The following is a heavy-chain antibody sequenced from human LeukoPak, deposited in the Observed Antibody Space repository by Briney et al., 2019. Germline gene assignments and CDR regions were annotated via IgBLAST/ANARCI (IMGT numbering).Heavy chain of an antibody. D-gene: IGHD3-22*01. CDR1: GYTFTSYG. CDR3: SWRHYYDSSGFDY. V-gene: IGHV1-18*01. Sequence: GASVKVSCKASGYTFTSYGISWVRQAPGQGLEWMGWISDYNGNTNYAQKFQGRVTITTDESTSTAYMELSSLRSEDTAVYYCSWRHYYDSSGFDYWGQGTLVTVSS. CDR2: ISDYNGNT. J-gene: IGHJ4*02.